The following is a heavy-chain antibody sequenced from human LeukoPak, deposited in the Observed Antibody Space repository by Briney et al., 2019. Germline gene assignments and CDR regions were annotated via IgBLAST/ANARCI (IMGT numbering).Heavy chain of an antibody. CDR3: ARAYSGTYGLGYYYMDV. V-gene: IGHV3-21*01. J-gene: IGHJ6*03. Sequence: GGSLRLSCAASGFTFSSYEMNWVHQAPGKGLEWVSSISSSSSYIYSADSVKGRFTISRDNAKNSLYLQMNSLRVEDTAVYYCARAYSGTYGLGYYYMDVWGKGTTVTVSS. CDR2: ISSSSSYI. CDR1: GFTFSSYE. D-gene: IGHD1-26*01.